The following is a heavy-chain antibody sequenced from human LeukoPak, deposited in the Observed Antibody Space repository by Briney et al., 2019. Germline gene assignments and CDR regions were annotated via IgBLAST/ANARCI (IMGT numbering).Heavy chain of an antibody. Sequence: GGSLRLSCAAFGFTFSSYSINWVRQAPGKGLEWVSSISTSSSYIYYADSVKGRFTISRDDAKNSLYLQMNSLRAEDTAVYYCARDQEFSSSSWDWFDPWGQGTLVTVSS. D-gene: IGHD6-6*01. J-gene: IGHJ5*02. CDR3: ARDQEFSSSSWDWFDP. CDR1: GFTFSSYS. V-gene: IGHV3-21*01. CDR2: ISTSSSYI.